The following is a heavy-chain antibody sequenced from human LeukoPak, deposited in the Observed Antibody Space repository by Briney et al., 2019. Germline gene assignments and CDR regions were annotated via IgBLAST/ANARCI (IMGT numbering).Heavy chain of an antibody. CDR2: IFSRGGA. V-gene: IGHV4-4*07. CDR1: GGSIIGFF. J-gene: IGHJ4*02. D-gene: IGHD6-19*01. Sequence: SETLSLTCAVSGGSIIGFFWTWIRQPAGEGLQYIGRIFSRGGANYNPSLQSRVAMSVDTSQNLFSLKLTSVTAADTAVYFCARVATPDVSSPLDFWGQGILVTVSS. CDR3: ARVATPDVSSPLDF.